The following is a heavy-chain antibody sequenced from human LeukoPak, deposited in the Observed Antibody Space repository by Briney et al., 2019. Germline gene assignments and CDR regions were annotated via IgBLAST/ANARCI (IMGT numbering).Heavy chain of an antibody. V-gene: IGHV3-30-3*01. Sequence: GGSLRLSCAASGITFINHAMDWVRQAPGKGLEWVAVISYDGSDTYYADSVKGRFTISRDNAKNSLYLQMNSLRAEDTAVYYCARDGAYGDYHFDYWGQGTLVTVSS. J-gene: IGHJ4*02. D-gene: IGHD4-17*01. CDR1: GITFINHA. CDR3: ARDGAYGDYHFDY. CDR2: ISYDGSDT.